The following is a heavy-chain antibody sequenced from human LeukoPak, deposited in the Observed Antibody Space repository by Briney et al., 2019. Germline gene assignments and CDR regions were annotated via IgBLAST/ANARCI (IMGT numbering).Heavy chain of an antibody. V-gene: IGHV4-39*07. CDR2: IYYSGST. D-gene: IGHD3-10*01. CDR3: ARDGTMVRGVINWYFDL. Sequence: SETLSLTCTVSGGSISSSSYYWGWIRQPPGKGLEWIGSIYYSGSTYYNPSLKSRVTISVDTSKNQFSLKLSSVTAADTAVYYCARDGTMVRGVINWYFDLWGRGTLVTVSS. J-gene: IGHJ2*01. CDR1: GGSISSSSYY.